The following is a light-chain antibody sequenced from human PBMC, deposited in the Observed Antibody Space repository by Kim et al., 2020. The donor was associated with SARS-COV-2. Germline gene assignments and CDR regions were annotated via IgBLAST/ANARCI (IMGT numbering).Light chain of an antibody. CDR3: QQYDSSVWT. CDR2: GAS. J-gene: IGKJ1*01. Sequence: ELVLTQSPGTLSLSPGEGATLSCRASQSVNGCFLAWYQQKPGQAPRLLIYGASTRATGIPDRFSGSGSGTDFTLTISRLEPEDFAMYYCQQYDSSVWTFGQGTKVDIK. CDR1: QSVNGCF. V-gene: IGKV3-20*01.